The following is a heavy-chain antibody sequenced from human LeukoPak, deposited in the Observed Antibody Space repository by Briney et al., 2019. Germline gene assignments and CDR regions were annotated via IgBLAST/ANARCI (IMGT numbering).Heavy chain of an antibody. V-gene: IGHV1-69*05. J-gene: IGHJ6*03. CDR3: ARVVIAVAGYNYYYYYYMDV. CDR2: IIPIFGTA. D-gene: IGHD6-19*01. Sequence: SVKVSCKASGGTFSSYAISWVRQAPGQGLEWMGGIIPIFGTANYAQKFQGRVTITTDESTSTAYMELSSLRSEDTAVYYCARVVIAVAGYNYYYYYYMDVWGKGTTVTVSS. CDR1: GGTFSSYA.